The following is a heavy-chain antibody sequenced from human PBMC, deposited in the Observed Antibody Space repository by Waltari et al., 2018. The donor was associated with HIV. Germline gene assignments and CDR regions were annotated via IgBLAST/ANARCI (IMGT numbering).Heavy chain of an antibody. CDR3: ARARTMTNSGVIVSLDP. J-gene: IGHJ5*02. Sequence: QVQLVQSGAEVKKPGASVKVSCKASGYTFNSHGIAWVRQVPGQGLEWMGWIRPYNGYTSYEQRLQGRVTMTTDTSTSTGYMELRSLKSDDTAIYYCARARTMTNSGVIVSLDPWGQGTLVTVSS. CDR2: IRPYNGYT. CDR1: GYTFNSHG. V-gene: IGHV1-18*01. D-gene: IGHD3-3*01.